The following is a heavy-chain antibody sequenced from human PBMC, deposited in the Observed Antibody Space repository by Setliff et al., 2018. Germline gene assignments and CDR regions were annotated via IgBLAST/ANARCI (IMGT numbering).Heavy chain of an antibody. V-gene: IGHV1-69*06. D-gene: IGHD5-18*01. Sequence: SVKVSCKASGGTFSSYAISWVRQAPGQGLEWMGRIIPIFGTANYAQKFQGRVTITADKSMSTAYMELSSLRCEDTAVYYCARSPFPVDTVMVTTFDSWGQGTLVTVSS. CDR2: IIPIFGTA. J-gene: IGHJ4*02. CDR1: GGTFSSYA. CDR3: ARSPFPVDTVMVTTFDS.